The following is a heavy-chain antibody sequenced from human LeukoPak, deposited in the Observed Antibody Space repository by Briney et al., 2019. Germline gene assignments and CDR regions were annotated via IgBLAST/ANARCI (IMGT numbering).Heavy chain of an antibody. Sequence: GESLKISCKGSGYSFTSYWIGWVRQMPGKGLEWMGIIYPDDSDTRYSPSFQGQVTISADKSISTAYLQWSSLKASDTAMYYCARLGIVVVPATITMVRGVIFNGFDPWGQGTLVTVSS. CDR2: IYPDDSDT. V-gene: IGHV5-51*01. D-gene: IGHD3-10*01. CDR1: GYSFTSYW. CDR3: ARLGIVVVPATITMVRGVIFNGFDP. J-gene: IGHJ5*02.